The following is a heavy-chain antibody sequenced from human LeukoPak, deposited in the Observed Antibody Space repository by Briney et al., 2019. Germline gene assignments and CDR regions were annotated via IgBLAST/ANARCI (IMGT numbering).Heavy chain of an antibody. J-gene: IGHJ4*02. CDR1: GFTFSNYW. CDR2: IKQDGSET. D-gene: IGHD4-23*01. CDR3: ARDVDYGGNPHLLDN. V-gene: IGHV3-7*01. Sequence: PGGSLRLSCAASGFTFSNYWMSWVRQAPGKGLEWVANIKQDGSETYYVDSVRGRFTISRDNAKNSLYLQVNSLRAEDTAVYYCARDVDYGGNPHLLDNWGRGTQVIVSS.